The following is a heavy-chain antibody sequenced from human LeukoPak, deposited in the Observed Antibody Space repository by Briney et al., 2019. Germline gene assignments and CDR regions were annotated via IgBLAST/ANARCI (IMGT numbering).Heavy chain of an antibody. D-gene: IGHD6-13*01. CDR2: MNPNSGNT. Sequence: GASVKVSCKASGYTFTSYDINWVRQATGQGLEWMGWMNPNSGNTGYAQKFQGRVTITRNTSVSTAYMELSSLRSEDTAVYYCARDRWMAAAASFDYWGQGTLVTVSS. V-gene: IGHV1-8*03. J-gene: IGHJ4*02. CDR3: ARDRWMAAAASFDY. CDR1: GYTFTSYD.